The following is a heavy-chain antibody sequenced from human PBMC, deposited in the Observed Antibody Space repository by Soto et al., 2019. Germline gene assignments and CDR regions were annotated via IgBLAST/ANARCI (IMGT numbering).Heavy chain of an antibody. CDR2: ISPYTGDT. D-gene: IGHD5-12*01. J-gene: IGHJ3*02. V-gene: IGHV1-18*01. CDR1: GYTFTTYG. CDR3: ARVVVSASSNAFDI. Sequence: QVQLVQSGAEVKKPGASVKVSCEASGYTFTTYGISWVRQAPGQGLEWMGWISPYTGDTNYAQILQGRVTLTTDTSTSTAYMEVRSLSSADTAVYYCARVVVSASSNAFDIWGQGTMVTVSS.